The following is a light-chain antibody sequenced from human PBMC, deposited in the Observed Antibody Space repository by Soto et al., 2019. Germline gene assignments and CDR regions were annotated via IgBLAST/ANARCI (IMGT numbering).Light chain of an antibody. Sequence: QSVLTQPASVSGSPGQSITISCTGTSSDVGNYNLVSWYQQHPGKAPKLMIYEGTKWPSGVSNRFSGSKSGNTASLTISGLQAEDEADYYCCAYAGSSTYVVFGGGTKLTVL. J-gene: IGLJ2*01. CDR1: SSDVGNYNL. CDR3: CAYAGSSTYVV. V-gene: IGLV2-23*01. CDR2: EGT.